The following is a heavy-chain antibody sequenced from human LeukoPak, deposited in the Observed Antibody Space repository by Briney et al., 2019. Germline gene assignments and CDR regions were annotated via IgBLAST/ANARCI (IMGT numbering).Heavy chain of an antibody. CDR1: GFTFSSYW. CDR2: INSDGSST. CDR3: ARERRGLGAIAFDI. V-gene: IGHV3-74*01. Sequence: PGGSPRLSCAASGFTFSSYWMHWVRQAPGKGLVWVSRINSDGSSTSYADSVKGRFTISRDNAKNTLYLQMNSLRAEDTAVYYCARERRGLGAIAFDIWGQGTMVTVSS. J-gene: IGHJ3*02. D-gene: IGHD1-26*01.